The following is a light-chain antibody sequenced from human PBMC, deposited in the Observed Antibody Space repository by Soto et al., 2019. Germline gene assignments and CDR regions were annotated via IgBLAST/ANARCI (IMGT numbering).Light chain of an antibody. CDR3: NSHARRTHV. V-gene: IGLV2-8*01. CDR1: TSEVGGYNY. CDR2: EVS. Sequence: QSALTQPPSASGSRGQSVTISCTGXTSEVGGYNYVSWYQQRPGKAPKLMIYEVSKRPSGVPDRFSGSKSGNTASLTVSGLQAEDEADYCCNSHARRTHVFGTGTKIT. J-gene: IGLJ1*01.